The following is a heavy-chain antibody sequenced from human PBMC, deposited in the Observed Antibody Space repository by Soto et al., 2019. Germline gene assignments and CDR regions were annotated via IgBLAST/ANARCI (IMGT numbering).Heavy chain of an antibody. V-gene: IGHV1-69*13. CDR1: GGTFSSYA. CDR2: IIPIFGTA. Sequence: SVKVSCKASGGTFSSYAISWVRQAPGQGLEWMGGIIPIFGTANYAQKFQGRVTITADESTSTAYMELSSLRSEDTAVYYCARAPGYSYAVKAFDIWGQGXMVTVSS. CDR3: ARAPGYSYAVKAFDI. D-gene: IGHD5-18*01. J-gene: IGHJ3*02.